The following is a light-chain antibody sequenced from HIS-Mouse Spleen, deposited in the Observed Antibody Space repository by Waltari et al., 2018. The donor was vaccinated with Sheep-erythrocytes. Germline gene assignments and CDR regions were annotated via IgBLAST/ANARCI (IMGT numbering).Light chain of an antibody. CDR2: EGS. CDR3: CSYAGSSTPWV. CDR1: SSDVGRYNL. Sequence: QSALTQPASVPGSPGQSTTISCTGTSSDVGRYNLVSWYQQHPGKAPKLMIYEGSKRPSGVSNRFSGSKSGNTASLTISGLQAEDEADYYCCSYAGSSTPWVFGGGTKLTVL. V-gene: IGLV2-23*01. J-gene: IGLJ3*02.